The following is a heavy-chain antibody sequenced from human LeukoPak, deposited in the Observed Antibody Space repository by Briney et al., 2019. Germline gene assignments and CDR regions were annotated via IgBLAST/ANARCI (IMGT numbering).Heavy chain of an antibody. J-gene: IGHJ4*02. Sequence: PSETLSLTCTVSGGSISTYSWSWIRQPPGKGLKWIGYIYYSGTPNYNSSLKSRVTISVDTSKNQFSLKLSSVTAADTAVYYCARLDSSGYYVDYWGQGTLVTVSS. V-gene: IGHV4-59*08. CDR3: ARLDSSGYYVDY. CDR1: GGSISTYS. CDR2: IYYSGTP. D-gene: IGHD3-22*01.